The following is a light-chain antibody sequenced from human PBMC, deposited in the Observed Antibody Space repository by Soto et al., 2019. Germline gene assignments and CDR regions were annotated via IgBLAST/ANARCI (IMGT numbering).Light chain of an antibody. CDR3: QQYSNWPPIT. Sequence: EIVLTQSPGTLSLSAGERATLSCRASQSVTTSYLAWYQQKPGQAPRLLIYGASSRAAGIPDRFSGSGSGTDFTLTISRLEPEDFAVYYCQQYSNWPPITFGQGTRLEI. CDR1: QSVTTSY. V-gene: IGKV3-20*01. J-gene: IGKJ5*01. CDR2: GAS.